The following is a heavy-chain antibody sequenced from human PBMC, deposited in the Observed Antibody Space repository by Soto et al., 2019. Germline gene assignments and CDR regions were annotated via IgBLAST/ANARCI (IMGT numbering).Heavy chain of an antibody. J-gene: IGHJ4*02. CDR2: VIPILGMG. CDR1: GGTFGNYP. Sequence: VQLVQSGAEVKQPGSSVKVSCKTSGGTFGNYPINWVRQAPGQGLEWMGRVIPILGMGSYAQKFQGRVTITADRSTSTAYMELSSLRSDDSAVYYCATDYRDGYNIPFDYRGQGTLVTVSS. CDR3: ATDYRDGYNIPFDY. D-gene: IGHD5-12*01. V-gene: IGHV1-69*02.